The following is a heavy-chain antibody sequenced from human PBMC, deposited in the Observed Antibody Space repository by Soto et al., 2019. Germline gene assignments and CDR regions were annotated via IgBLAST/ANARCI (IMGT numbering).Heavy chain of an antibody. CDR2: ISGSGGST. D-gene: IGHD2-15*01. J-gene: IGHJ6*02. Sequence: GGSLRLSCAASGFTFSSYAMSWVRQAPGKGLEWVSAISGSGGSTYYADSVKGRFTISRDNSKNTLYLQMNSLRAEDTAVYYCAKARTVVVVAATRVYYYGMDVWGQGTTVTVSS. CDR3: AKARTVVVVAATRVYYYGMDV. CDR1: GFTFSSYA. V-gene: IGHV3-23*01.